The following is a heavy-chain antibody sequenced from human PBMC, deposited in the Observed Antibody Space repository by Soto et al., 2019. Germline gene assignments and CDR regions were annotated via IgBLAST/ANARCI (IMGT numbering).Heavy chain of an antibody. V-gene: IGHV1-46*01. D-gene: IGHD3-22*01. CDR1: GYTFTRYY. Sequence: ASVKVSCKASGYTFTRYYVHWVRQAPGQGLEWMGTINPGSGSTSNAQKFQGRVTMSRDASTSTVYMELSSLRSEDTAVYYCATYYYDASGYYYFVYWGQGSLVTVS. J-gene: IGHJ4*02. CDR3: ATYYYDASGYYYFVY. CDR2: INPGSGST.